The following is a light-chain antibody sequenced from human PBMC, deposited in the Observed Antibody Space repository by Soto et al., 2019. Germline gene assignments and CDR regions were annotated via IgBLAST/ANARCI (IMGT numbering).Light chain of an antibody. CDR1: QTIDTN. Sequence: EIVMTQSPGTLSVSPGERATLSCRASQTIDTNLAWYQQKPGQAPRLLIYGATSRATGISDRFSGSGSGTDFTLTISGLEPEDFAVYFCQQYVSSPITFGQGTRLEI. V-gene: IGKV3-20*01. J-gene: IGKJ5*01. CDR2: GAT. CDR3: QQYVSSPIT.